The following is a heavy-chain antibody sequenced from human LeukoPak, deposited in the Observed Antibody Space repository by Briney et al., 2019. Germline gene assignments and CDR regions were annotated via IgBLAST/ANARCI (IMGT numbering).Heavy chain of an antibody. CDR3: ARDWGPYSRFSIPSFDP. CDR2: ISAYNGNT. Sequence: LRASVKVSCKASGYTFTSYGISWVRQAPGQGLEWMGWISAYNGNTNYAQKLQGRVTMTTDTSTSTAYMELRSLRSDDTAVYYCARDWGPYSRFSIPSFDPWGQGTLVTVSS. V-gene: IGHV1-18*01. D-gene: IGHD6-13*01. CDR1: GYTFTSYG. J-gene: IGHJ5*02.